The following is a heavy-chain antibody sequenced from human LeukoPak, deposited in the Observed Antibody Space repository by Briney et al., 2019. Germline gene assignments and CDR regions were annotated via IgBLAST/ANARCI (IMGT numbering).Heavy chain of an antibody. D-gene: IGHD6-13*01. J-gene: IGHJ4*02. CDR1: GFTFSSYA. V-gene: IGHV3-23*01. CDR3: AGIAAPWNYFDY. CDR2: ISGSGGST. Sequence: GRSLRLSCAASGFTFSSYAMSWVRQTPGKGLEWVSAISGSGGSTYYADSVKGRFTISRDNSKNTLYLQMNSLRAEDTAVYYCAGIAAPWNYFDYWGQGTLVTVSS.